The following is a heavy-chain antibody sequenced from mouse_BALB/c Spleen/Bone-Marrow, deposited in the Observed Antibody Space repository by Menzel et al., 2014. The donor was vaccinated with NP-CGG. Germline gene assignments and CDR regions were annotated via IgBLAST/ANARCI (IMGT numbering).Heavy chain of an antibody. CDR3: ARQIYFPYFDY. CDR2: ISNGGGST. D-gene: IGHD2-1*01. J-gene: IGHJ2*01. CDR1: GFTFSSYT. Sequence: EVKLEESGGGLAQPGGSLKLSCAASGFTFSSYTMSWVRQTPDKRLEWVAYISNGGGSTYYPDTVKGRFTISRDNAKNTLYLQMSSPKSEDTAMYYCARQIYFPYFDYWGQGTTLTVSS. V-gene: IGHV5-12-2*01.